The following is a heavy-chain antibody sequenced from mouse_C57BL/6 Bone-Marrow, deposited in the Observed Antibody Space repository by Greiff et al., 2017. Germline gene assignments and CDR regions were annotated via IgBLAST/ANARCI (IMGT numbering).Heavy chain of an antibody. D-gene: IGHD2-3*01. J-gene: IGHJ3*01. CDR3: GMGGYYFAY. CDR1: GYTFTSYW. V-gene: IGHV1-74*01. CDR2: IHPSDSAT. Sequence: QVQLQQPGAELVKPGASVKVSCKASGYTFTSYWMHWVKQRPGQGLEWIGRIHPSDSATNYNQTFKGKATLTVAKSSSTAYMQLSSLTSEDSAVYYCGMGGYYFAYWGQGTLVTVSA.